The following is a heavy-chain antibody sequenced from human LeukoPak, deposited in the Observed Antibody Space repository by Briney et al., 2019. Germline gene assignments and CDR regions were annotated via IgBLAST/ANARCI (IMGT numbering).Heavy chain of an antibody. CDR3: ASGRGSSGSH. CDR1: GFTFSSYW. V-gene: IGHV3-7*01. D-gene: IGHD3-22*01. CDR2: IRQDGTDK. J-gene: IGHJ4*02. Sequence: GGSLRLSCAASGFTFSSYWMSWVRQAPGKGLEWVANIRQDGTDKYYVDSVKGRFTISRDNAKNSLYLQMNSLRAEDTALYYCASGRGSSGSHWGQGTLVTVSS.